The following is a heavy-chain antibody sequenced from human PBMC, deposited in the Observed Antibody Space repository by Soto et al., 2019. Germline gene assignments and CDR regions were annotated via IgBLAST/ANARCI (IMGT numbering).Heavy chain of an antibody. Sequence: EVQLLESGGGLVQPGGSLRLSCAASGFTFNTYAMSWVRQAPGKGLEWVSAISGSGGSTHYADSVKGRFTISRDNSTNMVYLQTNSLRAEDTAVYYCTKGYCSRTSCYFDYYATDGWGQGTAVTASS. V-gene: IGHV3-23*01. CDR1: GFTFNTYA. D-gene: IGHD2-2*01. J-gene: IGHJ6*02. CDR2: ISGSGGST. CDR3: TKGYCSRTSCYFDYYATDG.